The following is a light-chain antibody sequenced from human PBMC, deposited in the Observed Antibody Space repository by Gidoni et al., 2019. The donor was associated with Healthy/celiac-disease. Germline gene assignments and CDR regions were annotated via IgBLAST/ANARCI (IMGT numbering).Light chain of an antibody. CDR2: QDS. Sequence: SYDLTQPPSVSVSPGQTASITCSGDKLGDKYACWYQQKPGQSPVLVIYQDSKRPSGIPERFAGSNSGNTATLTISGTQAMDEADYDCQAWDSSNVVFGGGTKLTVL. CDR3: QAWDSSNVV. CDR1: KLGDKY. V-gene: IGLV3-1*01. J-gene: IGLJ2*01.